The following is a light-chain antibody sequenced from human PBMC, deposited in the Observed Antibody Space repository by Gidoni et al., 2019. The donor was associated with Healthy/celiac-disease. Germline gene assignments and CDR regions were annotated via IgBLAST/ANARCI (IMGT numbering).Light chain of an antibody. CDR1: QSISSW. J-gene: IGKJ1*01. V-gene: IGKV1-5*03. CDR3: QQYNSYSWT. CDR2: KAS. Sequence: DIQMTQSPSTLSASVGDIVTITCRASQSISSWLAWYQQKPGKAPMLLIYKASSLESGVPSRFSGSGSGTEFTLTISSLQPDDFANYYCQQYNSYSWTFGQGTKVEIK.